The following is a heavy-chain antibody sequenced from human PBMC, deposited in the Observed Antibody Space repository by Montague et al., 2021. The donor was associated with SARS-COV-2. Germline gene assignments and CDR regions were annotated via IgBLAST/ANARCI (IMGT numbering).Heavy chain of an antibody. CDR2: INHSGST. CDR3: AREVGRGYSGYEGEY. CDR1: GGSFSGYY. V-gene: IGHV4-34*01. Sequence: SETLSLTCAVSGGSFSGYYWSWIRKPPGKGLEWIGEINHSGSTNYNPSLNSRVTISVDTSKNQFSLTLNSVSAADTAVYYCAREVGRGYSGYEGEYWGQGTLVTVSS. D-gene: IGHD5-12*01. J-gene: IGHJ4*02.